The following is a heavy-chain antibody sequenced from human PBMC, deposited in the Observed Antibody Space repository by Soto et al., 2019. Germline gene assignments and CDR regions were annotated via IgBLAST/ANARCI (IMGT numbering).Heavy chain of an antibody. V-gene: IGHV4-59*12. CDR3: ASFYGSGRLPYYYGMDV. CDR2: IYYSGST. J-gene: IGHJ6*02. Sequence: TSETLSLTCTVSGGSISSYYWSWIRQPPGKGLEWIGYIYYSGSTNYNPSLKSRVTISVDTSKNQFSLKLSSVTAADTAVYYCASFYGSGRLPYYYGMDVWGQGTTVTVS. CDR1: GGSISSYY. D-gene: IGHD3-10*01.